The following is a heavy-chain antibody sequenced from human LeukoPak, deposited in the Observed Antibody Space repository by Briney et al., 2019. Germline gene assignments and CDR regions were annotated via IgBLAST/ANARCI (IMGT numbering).Heavy chain of an antibody. CDR1: GGSFSGYY. Sequence: SETLSLTCAVYGGSFSGYYWSWIRQPPGKGLEWIGEINHSGSTNYNPSLKSRVTISVDTSKNQFSLKLSSVTAADTAVYYCARLIDNYYMDVWGKGTTVTVSS. D-gene: IGHD3-16*01. CDR3: ARLIDNYYMDV. J-gene: IGHJ6*03. V-gene: IGHV4-34*01. CDR2: INHSGST.